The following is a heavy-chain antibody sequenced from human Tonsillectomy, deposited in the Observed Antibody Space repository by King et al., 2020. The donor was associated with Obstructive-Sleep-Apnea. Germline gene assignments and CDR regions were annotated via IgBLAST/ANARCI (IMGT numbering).Heavy chain of an antibody. V-gene: IGHV4-39*07. J-gene: IGHJ4*02. D-gene: IGHD1-26*01. Sequence: QLQESGPGLVKPSETLSLTCTVSGGSISSSSYYWGWIRQPPGKGREWIGSIFYSGSTYYNPSLKSRVTIAFDTSQNQFSLKLTSVTAADTAVYNCARSYSGTFGYFDFWGQGTLVTVSS. CDR1: GGSISSSSYY. CDR2: IFYSGST. CDR3: ARSYSGTFGYFDF.